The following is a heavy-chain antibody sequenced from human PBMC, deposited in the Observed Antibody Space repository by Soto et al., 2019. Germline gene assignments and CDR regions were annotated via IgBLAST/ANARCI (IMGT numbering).Heavy chain of an antibody. J-gene: IGHJ6*02. CDR1: GGTFSSYA. CDR3: AIELRSGYWIRTSCSSLRGYDYYGMDV. CDR2: IIPIFGTA. V-gene: IGHV1-69*06. D-gene: IGHD2-2*03. Sequence: GASVKVSCKASGGTFSSYAISWVRQAPGQGLEWMGGIIPIFGTANYAQKFQGRVTITADKSTSTAYMELSSLRSEDTAVYYCAIELRSGYWIRTSCSSLRGYDYYGMDVWGQRTTVTVSS.